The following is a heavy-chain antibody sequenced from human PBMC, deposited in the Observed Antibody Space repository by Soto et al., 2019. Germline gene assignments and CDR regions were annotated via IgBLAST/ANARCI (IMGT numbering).Heavy chain of an antibody. CDR1: GFTFSHFW. J-gene: IGHJ4*02. Sequence: EVQLVESGGGLVQPGGSLRLSCAASGFTFSHFWMNWVRQAPGKGLEWVANIKQDGSDKRYVDSVKGRFTISRDNAKNSLYLQMSGLRAEDTAVYYCAFGSSSGLPDDSLFGFWGQGTRVTGSS. CDR2: IKQDGSDK. V-gene: IGHV3-7*05. CDR3: AFGSSSGLPDDSLFGF. D-gene: IGHD6-19*01.